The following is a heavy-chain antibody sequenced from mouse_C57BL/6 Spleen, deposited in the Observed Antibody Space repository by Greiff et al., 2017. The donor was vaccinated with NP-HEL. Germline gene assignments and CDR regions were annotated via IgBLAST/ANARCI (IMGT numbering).Heavy chain of an antibody. CDR3: ARGTTTVHY. J-gene: IGHJ2*01. D-gene: IGHD1-1*01. Sequence: EVQLQESGPGLVKPSQSLSLTCSVTGYSITSGYYWNWIRQFPGNKLEWMGYISYDGSNNYNPSLKNRISITRDTSKNQFFLKLNSVTTEDTATYYCARGTTTVHYWGQGTTLTVSS. CDR2: ISYDGSN. CDR1: GYSITSGYY. V-gene: IGHV3-6*01.